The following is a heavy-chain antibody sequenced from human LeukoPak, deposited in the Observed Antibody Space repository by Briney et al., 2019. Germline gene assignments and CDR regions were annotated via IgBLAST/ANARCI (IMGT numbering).Heavy chain of an antibody. CDR2: IKQDGSGK. CDR3: ARDLGWEPPDY. CDR1: GFTFSSYW. D-gene: IGHD1-26*01. Sequence: PGESLRLSCAASGFTFSSYWMSWVRQAPGKGLERVANIKQDGSGKYYVDSVKGRFTISRDNAKNSLYLQMNSLRAEDTAVYYCARDLGWEPPDYWGQGTLVTVSS. J-gene: IGHJ4*02. V-gene: IGHV3-7*03.